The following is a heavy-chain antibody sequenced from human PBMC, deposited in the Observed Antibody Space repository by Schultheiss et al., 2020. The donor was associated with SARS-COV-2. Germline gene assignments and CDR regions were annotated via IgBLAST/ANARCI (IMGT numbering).Heavy chain of an antibody. CDR2: IYAGDSDT. CDR1: GYRFTNSW. V-gene: IGHV5-51*01. Sequence: GESLKISCKGSGYRFTNSWIGWVRQMPGKGLDWMGIIYAGDSDTRYSPSFQGHVTISVDKSISVAYLQWSSLKASDTAMYYCARRPLGLYYFDYWGQGTLVTVSS. CDR3: ARRPLGLYYFDY. D-gene: IGHD3/OR15-3a*01. J-gene: IGHJ4*02.